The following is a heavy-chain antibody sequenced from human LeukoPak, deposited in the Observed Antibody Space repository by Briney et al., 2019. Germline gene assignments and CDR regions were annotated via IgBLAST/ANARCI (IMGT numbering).Heavy chain of an antibody. V-gene: IGHV1-3*01. D-gene: IGHD2/OR15-2a*01. J-gene: IGHJ4*02. CDR2: INAGNGNT. CDR3: ARSTSTYYFDY. CDR1: GYTFPSYF. Sequence: ASVKVSCKASGYTFPSYFMHWVRQAPGQRLEWMGWINAGNGNTKYSQKFQGRVTITRDTSASTAYMELSSLRSEDTAVYYCARSTSTYYFDYWGQGTLVTVSS.